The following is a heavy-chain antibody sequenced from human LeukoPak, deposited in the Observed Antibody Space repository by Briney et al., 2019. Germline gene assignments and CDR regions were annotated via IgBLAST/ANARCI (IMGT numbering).Heavy chain of an antibody. CDR2: IWYDGSNK. D-gene: IGHD2-15*01. Sequence: GRSLRLSCAASGFTFSSYGMHWVRQAPGKGLEWVAVIWYDGSNKYYADSVKGRFTISRDNSKNTLYLQMNSLRAEDTAVYYCARGRGVVVADYWGQGTLVTVSS. CDR3: ARGRGVVVADY. J-gene: IGHJ4*02. CDR1: GFTFSSYG. V-gene: IGHV3-33*08.